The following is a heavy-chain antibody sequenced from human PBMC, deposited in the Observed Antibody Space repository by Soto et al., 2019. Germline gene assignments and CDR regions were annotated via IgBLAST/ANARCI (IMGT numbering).Heavy chain of an antibody. J-gene: IGHJ5*02. CDR2: IYSSGST. V-gene: IGHV4-61*08. CDR1: GGSISSGGYY. Sequence: PSETLSLTCTVSGGSISSGGYYWSWIRQPPGKGLEWIGYIYSSGSTNNNPSLKSRVTISVDTSKNRFSLKLSSVTAADTAVYYCARHRSQYQLLDFDPWGQGTLVTVSS. D-gene: IGHD2-2*01. CDR3: ARHRSQYQLLDFDP.